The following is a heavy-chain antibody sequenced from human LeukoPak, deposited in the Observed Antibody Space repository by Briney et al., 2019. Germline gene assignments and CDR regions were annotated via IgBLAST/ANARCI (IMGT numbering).Heavy chain of an antibody. Sequence: PGGSLRLSCSASGSTFSSYWMHWVRQAPGKGLVWVSRINSDGSSTSYADSVKGRFTISRDNAKNTLYLQMNSLGAEDTAVYYCVRGGAAMAYYWGQGTLVTVSS. CDR2: INSDGSST. D-gene: IGHD5-18*01. CDR3: VRGGAAMAYY. J-gene: IGHJ4*02. V-gene: IGHV3-74*01. CDR1: GSTFSSYW.